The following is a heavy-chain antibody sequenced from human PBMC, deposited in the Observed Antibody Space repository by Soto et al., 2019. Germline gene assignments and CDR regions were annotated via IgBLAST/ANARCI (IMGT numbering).Heavy chain of an antibody. J-gene: IGHJ5*02. Sequence: ASVKVSCKASGYTFTGYYMHWVRQAPGQGLEWMGWINPNSGGTNYAQKFQGRVTMTRDTSISTAYMELSRLRSDDTAVYYCARGLSIVVVPAAPYNWFDPWGQGTLVTVSS. CDR3: ARGLSIVVVPAAPYNWFDP. D-gene: IGHD2-2*01. CDR2: INPNSGGT. CDR1: GYTFTGYY. V-gene: IGHV1-2*02.